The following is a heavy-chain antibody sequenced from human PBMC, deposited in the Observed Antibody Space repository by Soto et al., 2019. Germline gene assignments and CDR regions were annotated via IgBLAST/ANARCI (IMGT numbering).Heavy chain of an antibody. D-gene: IGHD6-19*01. Sequence: ASVKVSCKASGYTFTSYGISWVRQAPGQGLEWMGWISAYNGNTNYAQKLQGRVTMTTDTSTSTAYMELRSLRSDDTAVYYCARDLVYRDSSGRDDYYGMDVWGQGTKVTVSS. CDR1: GYTFTSYG. CDR2: ISAYNGNT. J-gene: IGHJ6*02. V-gene: IGHV1-18*01. CDR3: ARDLVYRDSSGRDDYYGMDV.